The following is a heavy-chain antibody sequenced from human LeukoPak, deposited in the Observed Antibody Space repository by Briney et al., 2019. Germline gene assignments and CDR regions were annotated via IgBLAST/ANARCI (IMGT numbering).Heavy chain of an antibody. CDR3: AREKYSGSYFPDAFDI. Sequence: ASVKGSCKASGYTFTSYGISWVRQAPGQGLEWMGWISAYNGNTNYAQKLQGRVTMTTDTATSTAYMELRSLRSDDTAVYYCAREKYSGSYFPDAFDIWGQGTMVTVSS. D-gene: IGHD1-26*01. CDR1: GYTFTSYG. J-gene: IGHJ3*02. CDR2: ISAYNGNT. V-gene: IGHV1-18*01.